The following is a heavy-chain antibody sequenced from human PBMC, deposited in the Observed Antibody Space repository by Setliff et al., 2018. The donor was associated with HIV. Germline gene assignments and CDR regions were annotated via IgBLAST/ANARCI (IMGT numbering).Heavy chain of an antibody. D-gene: IGHD3-10*01. J-gene: IGHJ4*02. CDR3: ARRPIWLGEVSLDH. Sequence: SETLSLTCTVSGGSISSYYWSWIRQPAGKGLEWIGRIYTSGSTNYNPSLKSRVTMSVDMSRNQFSLKLSTVTAADTAVYYCARRPIWLGEVSLDHWGQGILVTVSS. CDR2: IYTSGST. CDR1: GGSISSYY. V-gene: IGHV4-4*07.